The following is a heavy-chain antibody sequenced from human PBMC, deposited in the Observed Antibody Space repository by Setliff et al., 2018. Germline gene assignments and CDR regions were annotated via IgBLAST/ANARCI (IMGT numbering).Heavy chain of an antibody. CDR1: GFTFSTYW. J-gene: IGHJ4*02. CDR3: ARSRPGPYFDY. CDR2: INSDGSST. Sequence: GSLRLSCAASGFTFSTYWMHWVRQAPGKGLVWVSRINSDGSSTSYADSVKGRFTISRDNAKNTLYLQMNSLRADDTAVYYCARSRPGPYFDYWGQGTLVTVSS. V-gene: IGHV3-74*01.